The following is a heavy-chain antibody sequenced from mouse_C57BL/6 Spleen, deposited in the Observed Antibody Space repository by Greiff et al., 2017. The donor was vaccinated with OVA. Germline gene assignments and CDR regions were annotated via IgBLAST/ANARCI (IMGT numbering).Heavy chain of an antibody. CDR1: GYTFTSYW. D-gene: IGHD3-2*02. Sequence: QVQLQQPGAELVMPGASVKLSCKASGYTFTSYWMHWVKQRPGQGLEWIGEIDPSDSYTNYNQKFKGKSTLTVDKSSSTAYMQLSSLTSEDSAVYYCARRGTAQAPDYWGQGTTLTVSA. J-gene: IGHJ2*01. V-gene: IGHV1-69*01. CDR3: ARRGTAQAPDY. CDR2: IDPSDSYT.